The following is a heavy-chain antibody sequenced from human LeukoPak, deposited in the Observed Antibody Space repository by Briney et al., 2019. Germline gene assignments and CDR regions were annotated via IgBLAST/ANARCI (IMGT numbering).Heavy chain of an antibody. V-gene: IGHV3-66*01. CDR3: ARWAKVTAYYGMDV. J-gene: IGHJ6*02. Sequence: GGSLRLSCEASGFTVSSNYMSWVRQAPGKGLEWVSVIYSGGSTYYADSVKGRFTISRDNSKNTLYLQMNNLRDEDTAVYYCARWAKVTAYYGMDVWGHGTTATVSS. CDR2: IYSGGST. D-gene: IGHD2-21*02. CDR1: GFTVSSNY.